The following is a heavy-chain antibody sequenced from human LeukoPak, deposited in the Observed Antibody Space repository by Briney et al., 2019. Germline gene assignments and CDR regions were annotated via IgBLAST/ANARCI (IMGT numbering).Heavy chain of an antibody. J-gene: IGHJ4*02. CDR3: ARAEEYCSGGSCYTASCFDY. CDR1: GGSISSYY. V-gene: IGHV4-59*08. D-gene: IGHD2-15*01. Sequence: PSETLSLTCTVSGGSISSYYWSWIRQPPGKGLEWIGCIYYSGYTNYKSSLKSRVTISVDTSKNQFSLKLSSVTAADTAVYYCARAEEYCSGGSCYTASCFDYWGQGTLVTVSS. CDR2: IYYSGYT.